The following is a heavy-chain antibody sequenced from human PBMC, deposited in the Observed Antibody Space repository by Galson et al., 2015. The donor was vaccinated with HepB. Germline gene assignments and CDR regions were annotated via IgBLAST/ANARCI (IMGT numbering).Heavy chain of an antibody. Sequence: SLRLSCAASGFTFSSYWMHWVRQVPGKGLVWVPRINSDGSYITYADSVKGRFTISRDNAKNTLYLQMNSPRAEDTALYYYARTRGAAAGIFDNWGQGSLVTVSS. CDR3: ARTRGAAAGIFDN. CDR2: INSDGSYI. J-gene: IGHJ4*02. D-gene: IGHD6-13*01. CDR1: GFTFSSYW. V-gene: IGHV3-74*01.